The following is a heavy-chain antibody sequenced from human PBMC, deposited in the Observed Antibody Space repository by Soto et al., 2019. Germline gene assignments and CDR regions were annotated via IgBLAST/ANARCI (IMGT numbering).Heavy chain of an antibody. D-gene: IGHD2-21*02. CDR2: ISYDGSNK. V-gene: IGHV3-30-3*01. CDR3: ASSQRQGDEGYYWYFDL. CDR1: GFTFSSYA. J-gene: IGHJ2*01. Sequence: GGSLRLSCAASGFTFSSYAMHWVRQAPGKGLEWVAVISYDGSNKYYADSVKGRFTISRDNSKNTLYLQMNSLRAEDTAVYYCASSQRQGDEGYYWYFDLWGRGTLVT.